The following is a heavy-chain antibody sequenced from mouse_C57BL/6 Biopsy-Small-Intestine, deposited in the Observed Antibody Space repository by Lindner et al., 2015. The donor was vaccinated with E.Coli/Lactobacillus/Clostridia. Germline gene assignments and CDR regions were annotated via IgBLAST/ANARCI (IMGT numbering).Heavy chain of an antibody. CDR1: GGTFSNYT. CDR3: ARNIRLTGDFDY. Sequence: PVKVSCKASGGTFSNYTISWVRQAPGQGFEWMGGIIPLFGTPNYAQKFQGRITMTRDTSISTGYMELTSLRSEDTAVYYCARNIRLTGDFDYWGQGTLVTVSS. J-gene: IGHJ4*01. CDR2: IIPLFGTP. D-gene: IGHD4-1*01. V-gene: IGHV1-59*01.